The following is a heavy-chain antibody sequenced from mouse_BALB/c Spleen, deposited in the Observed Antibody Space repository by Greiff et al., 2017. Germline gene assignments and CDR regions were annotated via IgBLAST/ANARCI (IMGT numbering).Heavy chain of an antibody. Sequence: QSGAELVKPGASVKMSCKASGYTFTSYNMHWVKQTPGQGLEWIGAIYPGNGDTSYNQKFKGKATLTADKSSSTAYMQLSSLTSEDSAVYYCARSYPHYAMDYWGQGTSVTVSS. D-gene: IGHD6-5*01. CDR2: IYPGNGDT. CDR3: ARSYPHYAMDY. J-gene: IGHJ4*01. CDR1: GYTFTSYN. V-gene: IGHV1-12*01.